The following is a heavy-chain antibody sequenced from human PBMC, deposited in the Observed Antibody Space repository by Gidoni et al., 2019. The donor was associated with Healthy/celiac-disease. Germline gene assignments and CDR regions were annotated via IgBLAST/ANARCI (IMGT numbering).Heavy chain of an antibody. J-gene: IGHJ5*02. CDR1: GYSFTSYW. Sequence: EVQLVQSGAEVKKPGESLRISCKGSGYSFTSYWISWVRQMPGKGLEWMGRIDPSDSYTNDSPSFQGHVTISADKSISTAYLQWSSLKASDTAMYYCAKEGYCSSTSCYTGWFDPWGQGTLVTVSS. CDR2: IDPSDSYT. V-gene: IGHV5-10-1*03. D-gene: IGHD2-2*02. CDR3: AKEGYCSSTSCYTGWFDP.